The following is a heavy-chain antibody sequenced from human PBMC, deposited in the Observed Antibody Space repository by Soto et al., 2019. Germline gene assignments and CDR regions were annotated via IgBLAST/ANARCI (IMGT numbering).Heavy chain of an antibody. V-gene: IGHV1-3*01. D-gene: IGHD6-13*01. CDR2: INAGNGNT. Sequence: QVQLVQSGAEVKKPGASVKVSCKASGYTFTSYAMHWVRQAPGQRLEWMGWINAGNGNTKYLQKFQGRVTITRDTSASTAYMELSSLRSEDTAVYYCARPIAAAGIVPHYMDVWGKGTTVTVSS. J-gene: IGHJ6*03. CDR3: ARPIAAAGIVPHYMDV. CDR1: GYTFTSYA.